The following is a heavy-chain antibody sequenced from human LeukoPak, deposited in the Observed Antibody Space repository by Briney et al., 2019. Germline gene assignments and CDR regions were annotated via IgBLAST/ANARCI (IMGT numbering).Heavy chain of an antibody. CDR2: IKPNSGGT. D-gene: IGHD4/OR15-4a*01. J-gene: IGHJ6*03. Sequence: ASVKVSCKASGYSFADYYMHWVRQAPGQGLEWMGWIKPNSGGTRSAQKFQGRVTMTRDTSISTAYMELSWLRSDDTAVYYCAVNNVYGDHAHRNPGAYYYMDVWGKGTTVTVSS. V-gene: IGHV1-2*02. CDR1: GYSFADYY. CDR3: AVNNVYGDHAHRNPGAYYYMDV.